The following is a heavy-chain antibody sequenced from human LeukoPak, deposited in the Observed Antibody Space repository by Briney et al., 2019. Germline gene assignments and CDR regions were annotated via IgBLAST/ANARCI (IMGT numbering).Heavy chain of an antibody. CDR1: GGSISSSSHY. V-gene: IGHV4-39*01. CDR3: ARATDSFHSSGYYYVFDY. Sequence: PSETLSLTCTVSGGSISSSSHYWGWIRQPPGKGLEWIGSIYYSGSTYYNPSLKSRVTISVDTSKNQFSLKLSSVTAADTAVYYCARATDSFHSSGYYYVFDYWGQGTLVTVSS. D-gene: IGHD3-22*01. CDR2: IYYSGST. J-gene: IGHJ4*02.